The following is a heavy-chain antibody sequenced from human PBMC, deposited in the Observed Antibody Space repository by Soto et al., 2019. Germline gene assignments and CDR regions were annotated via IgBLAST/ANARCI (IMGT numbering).Heavy chain of an antibody. V-gene: IGHV1-8*01. D-gene: IGHD1-1*01. CDR1: GYTFTSYD. CDR3: ARMTLDWALNWFDP. J-gene: IGHJ5*02. Sequence: QVQLVQSGAEVKKPGASVKVSCKASGYTFTSYDINWVRQATGQGLEWMGWMNPNSGNTGYAQKFQGRVTMTRNTSISTAYLEPSSLRSEDTAVYYCARMTLDWALNWFDPWGQGTLVTVSS. CDR2: MNPNSGNT.